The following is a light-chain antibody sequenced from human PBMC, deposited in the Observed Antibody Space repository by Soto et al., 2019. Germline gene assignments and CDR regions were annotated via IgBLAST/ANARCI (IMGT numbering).Light chain of an antibody. Sequence: QSALTQPRSVSGPPGQSVSISCIGTSSDVGTYNYVSWYQQHPGKAPKLMIYDVSKRPSGVPDRFSGSKSGNTASLTISGLQAEDEADYYCCSYAGGYTHAVFGGGTKLTVL. CDR2: DVS. V-gene: IGLV2-11*01. CDR3: CSYAGGYTHAV. J-gene: IGLJ2*01. CDR1: SSDVGTYNY.